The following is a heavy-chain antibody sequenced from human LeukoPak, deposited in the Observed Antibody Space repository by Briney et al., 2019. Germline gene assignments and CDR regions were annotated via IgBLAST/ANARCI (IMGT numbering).Heavy chain of an antibody. CDR3: ARSGYYYDSSAYYSDY. Sequence: PSETLSLTCTVSGDSISNYYWSWIRQPAGKGLDWIGRIYTSGSTNYNPSLKSRVTMSVDTSKNQFSLKLSSVTAADTAVYYCARSGYYYDSSAYYSDYWGQGTLVTVSS. CDR1: GDSISNYY. J-gene: IGHJ4*02. CDR2: IYTSGST. V-gene: IGHV4-4*07. D-gene: IGHD3-22*01.